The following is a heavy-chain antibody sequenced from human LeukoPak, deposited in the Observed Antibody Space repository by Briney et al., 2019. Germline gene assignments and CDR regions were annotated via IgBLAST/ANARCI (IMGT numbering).Heavy chain of an antibody. V-gene: IGHV1-58*01. Sequence: SVKVSCKASGFTFTSSAVQWVRQARGQRLEWIGWIVVGSGNTNYAQKFQERVTITRDMSTSTAYMELSSLRSEDTAVYYCARGILGYCSSTSCNYYYYGMDVWGQGTTVTVSS. J-gene: IGHJ6*02. CDR2: IVVGSGNT. CDR1: GFTFTSSA. D-gene: IGHD2-2*01. CDR3: ARGILGYCSSTSCNYYYYGMDV.